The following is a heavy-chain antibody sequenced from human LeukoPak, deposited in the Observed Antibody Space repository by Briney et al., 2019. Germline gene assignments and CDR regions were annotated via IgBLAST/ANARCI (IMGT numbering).Heavy chain of an antibody. J-gene: IGHJ6*03. D-gene: IGHD1-1*01. CDR1: GGTFSSYA. CDR2: IIPIFGTA. CDR3: ARADKLERRYYYYMDV. Sequence: SVKVSCKASGGTFSSYAISWVRQAPGQGHEWMGGIIPIFGTANYAQKFQGRVTITTDESTSTAYMELSSLRSEDTAVYYCARADKLERRYYYYMDVWGKGTTVTVSS. V-gene: IGHV1-69*05.